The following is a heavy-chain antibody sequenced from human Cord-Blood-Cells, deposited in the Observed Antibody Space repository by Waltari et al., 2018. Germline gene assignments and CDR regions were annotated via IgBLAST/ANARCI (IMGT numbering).Heavy chain of an antibody. V-gene: IGHV4-39*01. CDR1: GGSISSSSYY. Sequence: QLQLQESGPGLVKPSETLSLTCTVSGGSISSSSYYWGWIRQPPGKGLEWIGSIYYSGITYYNPSRNSRVTISVDTSKYQCSLKLSSVTAADTAVYYCARHAIAAAGTDWVDPWGQGTLVTVSS. CDR3: ARHAIAAAGTDWVDP. J-gene: IGHJ5*02. CDR2: IYYSGIT. D-gene: IGHD6-13*01.